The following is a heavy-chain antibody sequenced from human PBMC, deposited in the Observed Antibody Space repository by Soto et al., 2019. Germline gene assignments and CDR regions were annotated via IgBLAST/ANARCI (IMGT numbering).Heavy chain of an antibody. J-gene: IGHJ4*02. V-gene: IGHV3-23*01. Sequence: PVGSLRLSCAVSGFTFSSYAMSWVRQAPGKGLEWVSTINGSGRRTYYADSVKGRFTISRDNSKNTLYLQMSSLRAEDTAVYYCAKGDSYYDLILNIDYWGQGTQVTVSS. CDR3: AKGDSYYDLILNIDY. D-gene: IGHD3-3*01. CDR2: INGSGRRT. CDR1: GFTFSSYA.